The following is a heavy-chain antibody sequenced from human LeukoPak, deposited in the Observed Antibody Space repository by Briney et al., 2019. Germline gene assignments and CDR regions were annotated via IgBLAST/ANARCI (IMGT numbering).Heavy chain of an antibody. CDR3: AKVGLIAARPFFDY. CDR1: GFTFSTFA. D-gene: IGHD6-6*01. V-gene: IGHV3-23*01. Sequence: PGGSLRLSCEASGFTFSTFAMIWVRQPPGKGLEWVSSIFPSGGEIHYADSVRGRFTISRDTSKNTLYLQMNSLRPEDTAVYYCAKVGLIAARPFFDYWGQGTLVTVSS. J-gene: IGHJ4*02. CDR2: IFPSGGEI.